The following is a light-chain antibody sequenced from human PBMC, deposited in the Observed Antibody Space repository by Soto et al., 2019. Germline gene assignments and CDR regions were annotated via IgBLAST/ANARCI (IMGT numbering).Light chain of an antibody. J-gene: IGLJ1*01. CDR2: EVS. Sequence: SARAQPGSVSGSLGQSSAISCAGSNSDVGTYSIVSWYQQHPGKAPKLMIYEVSKRPSGVSDRFSGSKSGKTASLTISGLQAEDEADYYCCSYAGRSTYVFGPGTKVTVL. V-gene: IGLV2-23*02. CDR3: CSYAGRSTYV. CDR1: NSDVGTYSI.